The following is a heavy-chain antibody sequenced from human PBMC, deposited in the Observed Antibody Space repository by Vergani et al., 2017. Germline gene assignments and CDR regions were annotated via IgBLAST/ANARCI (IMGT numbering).Heavy chain of an antibody. J-gene: IGHJ6*03. D-gene: IGHD6-6*01. CDR3: ARGYSSASVYYYYMDV. V-gene: IGHV1-69*12. CDR2: IIPIFGTA. Sequence: QVQLVQSGAEVKKPGSSVKVSCKASGATFRSNTISWVRQVPGQGLEWMGGIIPIFGTANYAQKFQGRVTITADESTSTAYMELSSLRSEDTAVYYCARGYSSASVYYYYMDVWGKGTTVTVSS. CDR1: GATFRSNT.